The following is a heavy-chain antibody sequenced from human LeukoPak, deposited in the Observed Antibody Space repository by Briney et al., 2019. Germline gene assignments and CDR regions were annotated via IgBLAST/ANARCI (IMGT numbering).Heavy chain of an antibody. D-gene: IGHD2-8*01. CDR2: IYTSGST. Sequence: SETLSLTCTVSGGSISSGSYYWSWIRQPAGKGLEWIGRIYTSGSTNYNPSLKSRVTMSVDTSKNQFSLKLSSVTAADTAVYYCARDFVLYSARYYFDYWGQGTLVTVSS. CDR1: GGSISSGSYY. V-gene: IGHV4-61*02. CDR3: ARDFVLYSARYYFDY. J-gene: IGHJ4*02.